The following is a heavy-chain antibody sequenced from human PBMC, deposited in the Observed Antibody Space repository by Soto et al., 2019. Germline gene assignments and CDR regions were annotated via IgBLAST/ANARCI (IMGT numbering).Heavy chain of an antibody. Sequence: QVPLVQSGAEVKKPGSSVKVSCKASGGTFSSYTISWVRQAPGQGLEWMGRIIPILGIANYAQKFQGRVTITADKSTSTAYMELSSLRSEDTAVYYCAINLNCGGDCYSAGWYFDLWGRGTLVTVSS. CDR1: GGTFSSYT. CDR3: AINLNCGGDCYSAGWYFDL. V-gene: IGHV1-69*02. D-gene: IGHD2-21*01. CDR2: IIPILGIA. J-gene: IGHJ2*01.